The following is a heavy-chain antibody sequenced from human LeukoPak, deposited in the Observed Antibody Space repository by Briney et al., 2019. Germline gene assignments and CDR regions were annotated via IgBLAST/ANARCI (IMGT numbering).Heavy chain of an antibody. Sequence: SVQVSCHASGSAFPFYYMHWVRQAPGQGLEWMGWINPNSGGTNYAQKFQGRVTMTRDTSISTAYMELSRLRSDDTAVYYCALWELLDYWGQGTLVTVSS. CDR3: ALWELLDY. CDR2: INPNSGGT. V-gene: IGHV1-2*02. J-gene: IGHJ4*02. D-gene: IGHD1-26*01. CDR1: GSAFPFYY.